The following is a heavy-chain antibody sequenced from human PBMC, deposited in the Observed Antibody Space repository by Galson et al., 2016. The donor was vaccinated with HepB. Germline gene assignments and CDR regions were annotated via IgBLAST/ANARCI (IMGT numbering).Heavy chain of an antibody. Sequence: ETLSLTCAVYGASFSSYYWSWIRQPPGKGLEWIGYFFYTGSTNYNPSLKSRVTMSVDTSKNQFSLKVSSVTAADTAVYCCARVDPAMVSYYYYAMDVWGQGTTVIVSS. CDR3: ARVDPAMVSYYYYAMDV. V-gene: IGHV4-59*01. J-gene: IGHJ6*02. D-gene: IGHD5-18*01. CDR1: GASFSSYY. CDR2: FFYTGST.